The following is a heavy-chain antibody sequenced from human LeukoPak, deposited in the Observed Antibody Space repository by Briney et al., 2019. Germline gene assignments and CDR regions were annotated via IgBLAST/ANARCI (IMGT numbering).Heavy chain of an antibody. J-gene: IGHJ3*02. CDR3: ASPRDAFWSGYQYPQGPRSDAFDI. Sequence: SETLSLTCTVSGGSISSYYWSWIRQPAGKGLEWIGRIYTSGSTNYNPSVKSRVTMSVDRSKNQFSLKLSSVTAADTAVYYCASPRDAFWSGYQYPQGPRSDAFDIWGQGTMVTVSS. D-gene: IGHD3-3*01. CDR2: IYTSGST. CDR1: GGSISSYY. V-gene: IGHV4-4*07.